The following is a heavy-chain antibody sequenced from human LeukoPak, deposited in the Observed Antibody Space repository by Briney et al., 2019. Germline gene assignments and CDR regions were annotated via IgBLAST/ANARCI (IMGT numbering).Heavy chain of an antibody. CDR2: ISYDGSNK. J-gene: IGHJ4*02. Sequence: QPGRSLRLSCAASGFTFSSYGMHWVRQAPGKGLEWVAVISYDGSNKYYADSVKGRFTISRDNSKNTLYLQMNSLRAEDTAVYYCAKGDPYYYGSFDYRGQGTLVTVSS. D-gene: IGHD3-10*01. CDR3: AKGDPYYYGSFDY. V-gene: IGHV3-30*18. CDR1: GFTFSSYG.